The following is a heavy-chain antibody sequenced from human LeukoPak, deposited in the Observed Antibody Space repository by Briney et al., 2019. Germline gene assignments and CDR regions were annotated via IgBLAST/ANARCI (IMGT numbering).Heavy chain of an antibody. CDR3: ATSNIAARDY. CDR1: GVTFSDYY. Sequence: GGSLRLSCAASGVTFSDYYMSWIRQAPGKGLEWVSYISSSGRTIYYADSVKGRFTISRDNSKNSLYLQMNSLRAEDTAVYYCATSNIAARDYWGQGTLVTVSS. D-gene: IGHD6-6*01. CDR2: ISSSGRTI. V-gene: IGHV3-11*01. J-gene: IGHJ4*02.